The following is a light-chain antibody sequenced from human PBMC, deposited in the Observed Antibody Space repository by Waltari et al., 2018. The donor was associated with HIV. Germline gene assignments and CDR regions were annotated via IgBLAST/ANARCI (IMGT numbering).Light chain of an antibody. J-gene: IGLJ3*02. CDR3: SSYGDSLRVL. Sequence: QSALTQPPSASGSLGQSVTISCTGSSSDIGAYDSVFWFQQHPRSAPKLLLYEVTRRPSSVSDRFSGSRSGSTAFLTVAGLQPDDEATYFCSSYGDSLRVLFGGGTNVTVL. CDR1: SSDIGAYDS. CDR2: EVT. V-gene: IGLV2-8*01.